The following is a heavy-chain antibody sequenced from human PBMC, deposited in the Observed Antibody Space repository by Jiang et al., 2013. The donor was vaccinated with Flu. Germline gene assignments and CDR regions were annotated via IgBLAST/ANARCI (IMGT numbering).Heavy chain of an antibody. V-gene: IGHV1-69*01. CDR3: ASPPADGRLGYYYYHMDV. Sequence: QSGAEVKKPGSSVKVSCKASGGTFSSYAISWVRQAPGQGLEWMGGIIPIYGTANYAQRFQGRVTITADESTGTAYMELSSLRSEDTAVYYCASPPADGRLGYYYYHMDVWGKGTTVIVSS. J-gene: IGHJ6*03. D-gene: IGHD5-24*01. CDR1: GGTFSSYA. CDR2: IIPIYGTA.